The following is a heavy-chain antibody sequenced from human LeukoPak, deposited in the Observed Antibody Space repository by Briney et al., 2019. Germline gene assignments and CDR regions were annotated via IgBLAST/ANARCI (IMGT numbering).Heavy chain of an antibody. Sequence: GRSLRLSCAASGFTFDDYAMHWVRQAPGKGLEWVSGISWNSGSIGYADSVKGRFTISRDNAKNSLYLQMNSLRAEDTALYYCAKDRGAYYDFWSGYPTGYFDYWGQGTLATVSS. V-gene: IGHV3-9*01. D-gene: IGHD3-3*01. J-gene: IGHJ4*02. CDR2: ISWNSGSI. CDR1: GFTFDDYA. CDR3: AKDRGAYYDFWSGYPTGYFDY.